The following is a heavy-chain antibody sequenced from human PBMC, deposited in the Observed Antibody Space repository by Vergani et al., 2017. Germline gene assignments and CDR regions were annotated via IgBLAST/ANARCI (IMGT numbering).Heavy chain of an antibody. V-gene: IGHV4-31*03. CDR3: ARSRIYYGAGSPDY. CDR1: GVSLSSGSYY. J-gene: IGHJ4*02. CDR2: IYNSGST. Sequence: QVQLQESGPGLLKPSQTLSLTCTVSGVSLSSGSYYWSWVRQRPGKGLEWIGYIYNSGSTYYNPSLKSRVTISVDASKNQFSLKLSSVTAADTAVYYCARSRIYYGAGSPDYWGQGTLVTVSS. D-gene: IGHD3-10*01.